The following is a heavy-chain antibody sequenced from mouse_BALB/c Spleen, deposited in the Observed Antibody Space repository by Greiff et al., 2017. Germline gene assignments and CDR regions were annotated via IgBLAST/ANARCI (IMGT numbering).Heavy chain of an antibody. CDR2: INPYNDGT. Sequence: VQLKESGPELVKPGASVKMSCKASGYTFTSYVMHWVKQKPGQGLEWIGYINPYNDGTKYNEKFKGKATLTSDKSSSTAYMELSSLTSEDSAVYYCARTYGNPYYAMDYWGQGTSVTVSS. V-gene: IGHV1-14*01. J-gene: IGHJ4*01. CDR3: ARTYGNPYYAMDY. D-gene: IGHD2-1*01. CDR1: GYTFTSYV.